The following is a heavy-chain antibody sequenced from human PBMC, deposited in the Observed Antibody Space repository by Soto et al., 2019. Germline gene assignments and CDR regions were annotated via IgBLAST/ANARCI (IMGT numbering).Heavy chain of an antibody. CDR2: IYYSGST. Sequence: SETLSLTCTVSGGSISSGGYYWSWIRQHPGEGLEWIGYIYYSGSTYYNPSLKSRVTISVDTSKNQFSLKLSSVTDADTAVYYCARDGRPTPDTAMVHSAAFDICGQRTMVTVSS. V-gene: IGHV4-31*03. D-gene: IGHD5-18*01. J-gene: IGHJ3*02. CDR3: ARDGRPTPDTAMVHSAAFDI. CDR1: GGSISSGGYY.